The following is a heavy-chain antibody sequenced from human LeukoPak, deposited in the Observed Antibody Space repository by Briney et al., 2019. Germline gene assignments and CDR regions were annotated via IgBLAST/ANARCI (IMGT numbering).Heavy chain of an antibody. V-gene: IGHV3-23*01. CDR3: VRERDRGIDVADDFDY. CDR1: GFSFSMYS. Sequence: GGSLRLSCAASGFSFSMYSMAWVRQAPGKGLEWVSVINDRGGYIQDADSVKGRFTISRDNYQNTLFLQMDSLRAEDTAVYYCVRERDRGIDVADDFDYWGQGTLVTVSS. D-gene: IGHD6-19*01. J-gene: IGHJ4*02. CDR2: INDRGGYI.